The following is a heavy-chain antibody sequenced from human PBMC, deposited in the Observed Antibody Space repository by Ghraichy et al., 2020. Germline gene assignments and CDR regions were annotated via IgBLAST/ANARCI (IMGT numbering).Heavy chain of an antibody. J-gene: IGHJ3*02. Sequence: ASVKVSCKASGYTFTSYGISLVRQAPGQGLEWMGWISGNSGETNYAQKIQGRLIMTTDTSTNTVYMELRSLRADDTAVYYCARDFFQVGSAWDDVFDIWGQGTMVTVSS. CDR1: GYTFTSYG. D-gene: IGHD1-26*01. V-gene: IGHV1-18*01. CDR2: ISGNSGET. CDR3: ARDFFQVGSAWDDVFDI.